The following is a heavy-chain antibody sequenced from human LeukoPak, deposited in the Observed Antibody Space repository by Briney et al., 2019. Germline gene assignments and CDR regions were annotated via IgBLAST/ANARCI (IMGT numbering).Heavy chain of an antibody. J-gene: IGHJ4*02. V-gene: IGHV3-33*08. D-gene: IGHD2-21*02. CDR2: IWYDGSNK. CDR1: GFTFRIYW. Sequence: GGSLRLSCAASGFTFRIYWMTWVRQAPGKGLEWVAVIWYDGSNKYYADSVKGRFTISRDNSKNTLYLQMNSLRAEDTAVYYCARDMHTYCGGDCAPDYWGQGTLVTVSS. CDR3: ARDMHTYCGGDCAPDY.